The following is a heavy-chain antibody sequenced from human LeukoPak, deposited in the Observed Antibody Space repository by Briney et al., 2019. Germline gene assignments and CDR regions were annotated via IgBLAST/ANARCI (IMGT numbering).Heavy chain of an antibody. D-gene: IGHD6-19*01. J-gene: IGHJ4*02. CDR2: IYYSGST. CDR3: ASGIAVANGGLSDY. CDR1: GYSISSSYY. Sequence: SETLSLTCTVSGYSISSSYYWGWIRQPPGKGLEWIGSIYYSGSTYYNPSLKSRVTISVDTSKNQFSLKLSSVTAADTAVYYCASGIAVANGGLSDYWGQGTLVTVSS. V-gene: IGHV4-39*01.